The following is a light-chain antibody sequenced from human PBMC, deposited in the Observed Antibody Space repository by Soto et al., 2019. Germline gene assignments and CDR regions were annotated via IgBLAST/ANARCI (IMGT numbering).Light chain of an antibody. CDR2: GAS. CDR1: QSVGNN. V-gene: IGKV3-15*01. J-gene: IGKJ1*01. Sequence: VIKRCPPSLSDHQEKRATLSCRASQSVGNNLGWYQQKPGQAPRLLIHGASARATGIPPRFSGSGSGTEFTLTISSLQSEAVAVYYCQQHDDWPRTFGQGTKVDIK. CDR3: QQHDDWPRT.